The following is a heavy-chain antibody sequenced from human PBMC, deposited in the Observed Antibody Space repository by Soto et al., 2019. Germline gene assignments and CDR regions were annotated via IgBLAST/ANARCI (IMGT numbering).Heavy chain of an antibody. D-gene: IGHD2-2*01. J-gene: IGHJ5*02. Sequence: QVQLVQSGAEVKKPGSSVKVSCKASGGTFSSYAISWVRQAPGQGLEWMGGIIPIFGTANYAQKFQGRVTITVDEPTSTAYVEVSSLISEDTAVYYCARDVNIVVVPADAGRNWFGPWGQGTLVTVSS. CDR2: IIPIFGTA. CDR1: GGTFSSYA. V-gene: IGHV1-69*01. CDR3: ARDVNIVVVPADAGRNWFGP.